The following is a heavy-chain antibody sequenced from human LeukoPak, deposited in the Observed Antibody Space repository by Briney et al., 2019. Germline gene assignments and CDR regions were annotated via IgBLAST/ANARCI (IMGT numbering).Heavy chain of an antibody. CDR2: IYSGGST. D-gene: IGHD1-26*01. Sequence: GGSLRLSCAASGFTVSSNYMSWVRQAPGKGLEWVSVIYSGGSTYYADSVKGRSTISRDNSKNTLYLQMNSLRAEDTAVYYCARRGGGYWGSNWFDPWGQGTLVTVSS. CDR3: ARRGGGYWGSNWFDP. CDR1: GFTVSSNY. V-gene: IGHV3-53*01. J-gene: IGHJ5*02.